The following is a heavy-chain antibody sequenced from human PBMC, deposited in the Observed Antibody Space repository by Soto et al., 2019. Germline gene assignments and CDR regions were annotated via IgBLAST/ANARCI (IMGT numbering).Heavy chain of an antibody. CDR1: GGTFSSYA. CDR3: ARGVGAARRRDLVYFDY. J-gene: IGHJ4*02. V-gene: IGHV1-69*12. Sequence: QVQLVQSGAEVKKPGSSVKVSCKASGGTFSSYAISWVRQAPGQGLEWMGGIIPIFGTANYAQKFQGRVTITADESTSTAYMELSSLRSEDTAVYYCARGVGAARRRDLVYFDYWGQGTLVTVSS. CDR2: IIPIFGTA. D-gene: IGHD6-6*01.